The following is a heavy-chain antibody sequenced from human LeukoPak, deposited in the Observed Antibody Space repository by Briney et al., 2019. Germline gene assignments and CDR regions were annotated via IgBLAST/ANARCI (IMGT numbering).Heavy chain of an antibody. D-gene: IGHD3-22*01. CDR1: GYTFTGYY. V-gene: IGHV1-2*02. CDR2: INPNSGGT. CDR3: AREVAKTYYYDSSGYRRRYFQH. Sequence: EASVKVSCKASGYTFTGYYMHWVRQAPGQGLEWMGWINPNSGGTNYAQKFQGRVTMTRDTSISTAYMELSRLRSDDTAVYYCAREVAKTYYYDSSGYRRRYFQHWGQGTLVTVSS. J-gene: IGHJ1*01.